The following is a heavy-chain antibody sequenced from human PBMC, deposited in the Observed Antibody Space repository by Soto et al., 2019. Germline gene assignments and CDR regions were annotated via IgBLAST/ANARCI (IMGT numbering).Heavy chain of an antibody. D-gene: IGHD4-4*01. CDR1: GDSFSSYA. J-gene: IGHJ6*02. CDR2: IIPIFSSA. CDR3: ARGGERSNYIDYYYGLDV. Sequence: QVQLVQSGAEVKKPGSSVKVSCKASGDSFSSYAISWVRQAPGQGLEWMGGIIPIFSSANYAQKFQGRVTITADESTSTAYMELSSLTSEDTAVYYCARGGERSNYIDYYYGLDVWGQGTTVTVSS. V-gene: IGHV1-69*01.